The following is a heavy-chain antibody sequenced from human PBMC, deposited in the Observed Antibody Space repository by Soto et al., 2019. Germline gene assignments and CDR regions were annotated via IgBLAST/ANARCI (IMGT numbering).Heavy chain of an antibody. CDR3: AKDSHPSYYYYGMDV. CDR2: ISGSGGST. Sequence: GGSLRLSCAASGFTFSIYAMAWVRQAPGKGLEWVSAISGSGGSTYYADSVKGRFTISRDSSKNTAYLQMNSLRAEDTAVYYCAKDSHPSYYYYGMDVWGQGTTVTVSS. J-gene: IGHJ6*02. V-gene: IGHV3-23*01. CDR1: GFTFSIYA.